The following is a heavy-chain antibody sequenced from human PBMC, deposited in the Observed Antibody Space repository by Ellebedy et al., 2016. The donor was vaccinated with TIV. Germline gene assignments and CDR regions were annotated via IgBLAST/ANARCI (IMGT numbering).Heavy chain of an antibody. V-gene: IGHV1-2*02. CDR3: AKALSANDYYVLDF. J-gene: IGHJ4*02. D-gene: IGHD3-10*02. CDR2: INPNTGAT. CDR1: GYTFTSYG. Sequence: AASVKVSCKASGYTFTSYGISWVRQAPGQGLEWMGWINPNTGATKYAQKFQGRVTMTRATSISTTYTELSSLRTDDAAVDYCAKALSANDYYVLDFWGQGTLLTVSS.